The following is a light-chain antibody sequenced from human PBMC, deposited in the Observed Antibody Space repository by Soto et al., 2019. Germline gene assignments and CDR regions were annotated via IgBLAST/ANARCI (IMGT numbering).Light chain of an antibody. Sequence: QSALTQPASVSGSPGQSITISCTGTSSDVGFYNYVSWYQHHPAKAPKLMIYEVTHRPSGVSSRFSGSKSGDTASLTISGLQPEDGADYYCSSYTTSDTWVFGGGTKLTVL. V-gene: IGLV2-14*01. CDR1: SSDVGFYNY. CDR3: SSYTTSDTWV. J-gene: IGLJ3*02. CDR2: EVT.